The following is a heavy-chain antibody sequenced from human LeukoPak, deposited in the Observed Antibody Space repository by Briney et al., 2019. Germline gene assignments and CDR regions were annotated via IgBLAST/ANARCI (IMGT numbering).Heavy chain of an antibody. D-gene: IGHD2-21*02. CDR1: GFTFSSSL. J-gene: IGHJ4*02. CDR3: ASGRVTAVY. Sequence: GGSLRLSCAASGFTFSSSLMTWVRQAPGKGLEWVASVNQDGGEKNYVDSVKRRFTISRDNAKNSLYLQMNSLRTEDTAVYYCASGRVTAVYWGQGTLVTVSS. V-gene: IGHV3-7*03. CDR2: VNQDGGEK.